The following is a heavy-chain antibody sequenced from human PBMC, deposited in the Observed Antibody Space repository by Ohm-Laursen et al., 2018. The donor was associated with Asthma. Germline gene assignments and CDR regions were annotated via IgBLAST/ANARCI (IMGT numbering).Heavy chain of an antibody. J-gene: IGHJ4*02. Sequence: SSLRLSCSASGFTFSTYGMHWVRQAPGKGLEWVAVIWYDGSNKYYADSVKGRFTISRDNSKNTLYLQMNSLRAEDTAVYYCARDVMEWYLPAFDFWGQGTLVTVSS. CDR2: IWYDGSNK. CDR3: ARDVMEWYLPAFDF. V-gene: IGHV3-33*08. D-gene: IGHD3-3*01. CDR1: GFTFSTYG.